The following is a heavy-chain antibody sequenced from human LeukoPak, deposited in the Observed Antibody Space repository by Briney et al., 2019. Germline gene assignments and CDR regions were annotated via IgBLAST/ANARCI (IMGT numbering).Heavy chain of an antibody. D-gene: IGHD6-13*01. CDR3: ARGIVAAAGDDAFDI. CDR1: GYSISSGYY. V-gene: IGHV4-38-2*02. J-gene: IGHJ3*02. CDR2: IYYSGST. Sequence: ESSETLSLTCTVSGYSISSGYYWGWIRQPPGKGLEWIGSIYYSGSTYYNPSLKSRVTISVDTSKNQFSLKLSSVTAADTAVYYCARGIVAAAGDDAFDIWGQGTMVTVSS.